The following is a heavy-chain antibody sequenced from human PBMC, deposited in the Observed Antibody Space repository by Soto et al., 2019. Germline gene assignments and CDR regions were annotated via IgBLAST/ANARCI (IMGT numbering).Heavy chain of an antibody. CDR3: AKFGRYGYCSSTSCPAFDY. Sequence: QPGGSLRLSCAASGFTFSSYGMHWVRQSPGKGLEWVAVISYDGSNKYYADSVKGRFTISRDNSKNTLYLQMNSLRAEDTAVYYCAKFGRYGYCSSTSCPAFDYWGQGTLVTVSS. D-gene: IGHD2-2*01. CDR2: ISYDGSNK. J-gene: IGHJ4*02. V-gene: IGHV3-30*18. CDR1: GFTFSSYG.